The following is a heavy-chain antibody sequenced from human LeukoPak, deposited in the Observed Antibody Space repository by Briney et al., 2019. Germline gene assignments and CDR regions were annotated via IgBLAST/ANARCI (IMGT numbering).Heavy chain of an antibody. D-gene: IGHD5-24*01. CDR1: GFTFSRYA. J-gene: IGHJ4*02. V-gene: IGHV3-23*01. CDR3: AKKSRDGYNPFDY. CDR2: ISSSGESP. Sequence: TGGSLRLSCAASGFTFSRYAMSWVRKAPGKGLEWVCGISSSGESPYYADSVKGRFTISRDNSKNTLYLEINSLRAEDTAVYYCAKKSRDGYNPFDYLGQGTLVTVSS.